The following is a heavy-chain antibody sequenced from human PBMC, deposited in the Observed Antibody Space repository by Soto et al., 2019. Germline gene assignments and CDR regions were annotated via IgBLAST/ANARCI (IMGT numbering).Heavy chain of an antibody. D-gene: IGHD3-10*01. CDR1: GGSFSGYY. J-gene: IGHJ6*02. CDR3: ARGPLYYGSGSYPPYYYYYGMDV. CDR2: INHSGST. V-gene: IGHV4-34*01. Sequence: QVQLQQWGAGLLKPSETLSLTCAVYGGSFSGYYWSWIRQPPGKGLEWIGEINHSGSTNYNPSLKTRVTISVDTSKHQFSLKLSSVTAADTAVYYCARGPLYYGSGSYPPYYYYYGMDVWGQGTTVTVSS.